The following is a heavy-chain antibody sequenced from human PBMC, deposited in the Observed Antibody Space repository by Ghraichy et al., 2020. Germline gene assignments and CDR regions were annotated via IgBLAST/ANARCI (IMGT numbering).Heavy chain of an antibody. Sequence: GSLNISCAASGFTFSSYAMSWVRQAPGKGLEWVSAISGSGGSTYYADSVKGRFTISRDNSKNTLYLQMNSLRAEDTAVYYCAKDRSVPAAGWGWFDPWGQGTLVTVSS. V-gene: IGHV3-23*01. J-gene: IGHJ5*02. CDR3: AKDRSVPAAGWGWFDP. CDR2: ISGSGGST. CDR1: GFTFSSYA. D-gene: IGHD2-2*01.